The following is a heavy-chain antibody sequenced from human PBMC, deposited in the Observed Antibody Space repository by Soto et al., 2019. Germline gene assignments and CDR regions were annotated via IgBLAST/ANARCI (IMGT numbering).Heavy chain of an antibody. Sequence: PSETLSLTCSVSGGSIRGSYCSWIRQPPEKGLEWIASISYTGSATHNPSLKSRVSVSVDTTENQCCLKMTSVTAADTATYYCGPGGGWLQNSNLRGLYFDYWGQGALVTVSS. CDR1: GGSIRGSY. J-gene: IGHJ4*02. V-gene: IGHV4-59*01. D-gene: IGHD6-19*01. CDR2: ISYTGSA. CDR3: GPGGGWLQNSNLRGLYFDY.